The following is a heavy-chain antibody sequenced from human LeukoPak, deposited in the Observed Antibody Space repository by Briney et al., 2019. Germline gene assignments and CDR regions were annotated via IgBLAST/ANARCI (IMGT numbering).Heavy chain of an antibody. V-gene: IGHV3-21*01. Sequence: GGSLRLSCAASGFTFSSYSMNWVRQAPGKGLEWVSSISSSSSYIYYADSVKGRFTISRDSAKNSLYLQMNSLRAEDTAVYYCARTAESGSYSGMDVWGQGTTVTVSS. CDR2: ISSSSSYI. J-gene: IGHJ6*02. CDR3: ARTAESGSYSGMDV. D-gene: IGHD3-10*01. CDR1: GFTFSSYS.